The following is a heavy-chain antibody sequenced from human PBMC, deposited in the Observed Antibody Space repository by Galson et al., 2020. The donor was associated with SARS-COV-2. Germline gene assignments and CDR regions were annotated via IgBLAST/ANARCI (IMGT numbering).Heavy chain of an antibody. V-gene: IGHV3-21*01. CDR2: ISSSSSYI. CDR1: GFTFSSYS. J-gene: IGHJ5*02. Sequence: GESLKIFCAASGFTFSSYSMNWVRQAPGKGLEWVSSISSSSSYIYYADSVKGRFTISRDNAKNSLYLQMNSLRAEDTAVYYCARDYDILTGYYEFWFDPWGQGTLVTVSS. D-gene: IGHD3-9*01. CDR3: ARDYDILTGYYEFWFDP.